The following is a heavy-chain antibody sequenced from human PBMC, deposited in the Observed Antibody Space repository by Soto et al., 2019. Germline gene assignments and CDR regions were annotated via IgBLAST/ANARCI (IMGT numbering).Heavy chain of an antibody. D-gene: IGHD1-26*01. Sequence: QVQLVESGGGVVQPGRSLRLSCVASGFTFSSYGMHWVRQAPGKGLEWVAIISYDGSNIYYADSVKGRFTISRDNFKNTLYLQMNSLRAEDTSVYYCEKEGGLSGSYYISSSYYFDYWGQGTLVTVSS. V-gene: IGHV3-30*18. CDR3: EKEGGLSGSYYISSSYYFDY. CDR2: ISYDGSNI. CDR1: GFTFSSYG. J-gene: IGHJ4*02.